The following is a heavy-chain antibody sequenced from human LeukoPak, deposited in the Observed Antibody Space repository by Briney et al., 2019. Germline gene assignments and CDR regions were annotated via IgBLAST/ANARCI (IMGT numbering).Heavy chain of an antibody. CDR1: GFTFSSYW. V-gene: IGHV3-7*01. CDR2: IKYDGGEK. D-gene: IGHD2-2*01. Sequence: GGSLRLSCAVSGFTFSSYWMNWVRQAPGKGLQWAASIKYDGGEKSYVDSVKGRFTISRDNAKNSLYLQMSSLRADDTAVYYCARDGEPAGLYIDLWGQGTLVTVSS. CDR3: ARDGEPAGLYIDL. J-gene: IGHJ4*01.